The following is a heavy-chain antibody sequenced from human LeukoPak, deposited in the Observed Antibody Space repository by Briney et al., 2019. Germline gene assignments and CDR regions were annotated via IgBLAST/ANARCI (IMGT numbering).Heavy chain of an antibody. V-gene: IGHV3-7*01. CDR3: ARTLVEIPGHSDLFDF. CDR2: INSNGSGI. J-gene: IGHJ4*02. D-gene: IGHD2-2*01. Sequence: GGSLRLSCAASGFNFSEYWMNWVRQAPGKGLERVANINSNGSGIGYVDSVKGRFTISRDNAKTSVYLQMNSLRPDDTAVYYCARTLVEIPGHSDLFDFWRQGPLVSVSS. CDR1: GFNFSEYW.